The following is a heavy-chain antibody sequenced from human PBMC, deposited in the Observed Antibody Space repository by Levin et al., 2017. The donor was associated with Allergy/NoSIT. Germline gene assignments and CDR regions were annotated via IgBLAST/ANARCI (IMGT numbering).Heavy chain of an antibody. D-gene: IGHD6-13*01. V-gene: IGHV1-69*01. Sequence: KISCKASGGTFSSYAISWVRQAPGQGLEWLGGIIPIFGTASYAQKFQGRVTITPDESTSTAYMELSSLRSEDTAVYYCAGGYSSSWYQFDYWGQGTLVTVSS. CDR1: GGTFSSYA. CDR2: IIPIFGTA. CDR3: AGGYSSSWYQFDY. J-gene: IGHJ4*02.